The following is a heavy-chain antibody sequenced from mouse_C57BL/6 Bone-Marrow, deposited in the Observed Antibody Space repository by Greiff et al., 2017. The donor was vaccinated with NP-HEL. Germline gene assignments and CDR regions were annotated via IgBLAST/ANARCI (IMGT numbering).Heavy chain of an antibody. V-gene: IGHV1-72*01. Sequence: QVQLQQPGAALVLPGASVQLSCKASGYTFPCYLMHWVKQRPGRGLEWIGRIDPNSGGTKYNEKFQSKATLTVDKPSSTAYMQLNSLTSEDSAVYYCARYYYGSSSFDYWGQGTTLTASS. CDR2: IDPNSGGT. CDR3: ARYYYGSSSFDY. D-gene: IGHD1-1*01. CDR1: GYTFPCYL. J-gene: IGHJ2*01.